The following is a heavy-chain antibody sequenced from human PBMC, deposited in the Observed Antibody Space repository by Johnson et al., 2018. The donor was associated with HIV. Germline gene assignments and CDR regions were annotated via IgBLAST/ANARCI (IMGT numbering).Heavy chain of an antibody. CDR1: GFTVSSNY. V-gene: IGHV3-66*01. CDR2: IYSGGST. D-gene: IGHD1-26*01. Sequence: VQLVESGGGLVKPGGSLRLSCAASGFTVSSNYMSWVRQAPGKGLEWVSVIYSGGSTYYADSVKGRFTISRDNPKNTLYLQMNSLRAEDTAVYYCAKDLFTEREDDVFDIWGQGTMVTVSS. CDR3: AKDLFTEREDDVFDI. J-gene: IGHJ3*02.